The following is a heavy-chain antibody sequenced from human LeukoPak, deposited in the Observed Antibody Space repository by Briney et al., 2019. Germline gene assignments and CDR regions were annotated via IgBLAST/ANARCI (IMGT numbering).Heavy chain of an antibody. CDR1: GDSISTYY. CDR3: ARGRDSSSWAASFVY. D-gene: IGHD6-13*01. Sequence: PSQTLSLTCTVSGDSISTYYWSWIRQPPGKGLEWIGHIYYTGSTRYNPSLKSRVTISVDTSKNQFSLKLTSVTAADTAVYYCARGRDSSSWAASFVYWGQGTLVTVSS. J-gene: IGHJ4*02. CDR2: IYYTGST. V-gene: IGHV4-59*01.